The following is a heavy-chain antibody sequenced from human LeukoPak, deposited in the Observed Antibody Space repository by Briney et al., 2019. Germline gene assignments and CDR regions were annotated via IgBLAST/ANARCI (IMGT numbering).Heavy chain of an antibody. CDR2: IYYSGST. Sequence: SETLSLTCTVSGGSISSSSYYWGWIRQPPGNGLEWIGSIYYSGSTYYNPSLKSRVTISVDTSKNQFSLKLSSVTAADTAVYYCATTTIRLGYWGQGTLVTVSS. V-gene: IGHV4-39*07. D-gene: IGHD1-26*01. J-gene: IGHJ4*02. CDR1: GGSISSSSYY. CDR3: ATTTIRLGY.